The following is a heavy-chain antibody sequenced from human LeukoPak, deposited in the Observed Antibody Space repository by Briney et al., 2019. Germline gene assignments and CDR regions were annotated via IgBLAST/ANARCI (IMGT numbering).Heavy chain of an antibody. CDR2: ISYDGSNK. Sequence: PGGSLRLSCAASGFTFSSYAMHWVRQAPGKGLEWVAVISYDGSNKYYADSVKGRFTISRDNSKNTLYLQMNSLRAEDTAVYYCARDWGLAHDYWGQGTLVTVSS. D-gene: IGHD3-16*01. CDR1: GFTFSSYA. J-gene: IGHJ4*02. V-gene: IGHV3-30*14. CDR3: ARDWGLAHDY.